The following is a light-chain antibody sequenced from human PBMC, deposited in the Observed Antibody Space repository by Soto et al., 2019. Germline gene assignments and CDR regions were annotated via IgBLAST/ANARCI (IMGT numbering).Light chain of an antibody. J-gene: IGKJ3*01. CDR1: QGISSY. CDR3: QQLTS. V-gene: IGKV1-9*01. Sequence: DLQLTQSPSFLSASVGDRVTITCRASQGISSYLAWYQQKPGKAPKLLIYAASTLQSGVPSRFSGSGSGTEFTLTISSLQPEDFATYYCQQLTSFGPGTKVDIK. CDR2: AAS.